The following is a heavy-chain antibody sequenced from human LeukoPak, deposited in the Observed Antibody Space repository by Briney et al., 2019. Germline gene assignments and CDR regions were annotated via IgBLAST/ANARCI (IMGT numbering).Heavy chain of an antibody. CDR3: AKDGYDFLTGYYAYHFDY. CDR1: GCIFSTYS. V-gene: IGHV3-30-3*01. Sequence: GGSLRLFCAASGCIFSTYSMQWVRQAPAKGLEGVAVISYDGSTKYYADAVKGGFTISRDNSKNTLYLQMNSLRVEDTAVYYCAKDGYDFLTGYYAYHFDYWGQGTLVTVSS. CDR2: ISYDGSTK. J-gene: IGHJ4*02. D-gene: IGHD3-9*01.